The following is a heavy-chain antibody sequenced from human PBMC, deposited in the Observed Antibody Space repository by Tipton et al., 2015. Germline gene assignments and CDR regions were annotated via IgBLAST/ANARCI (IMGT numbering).Heavy chain of an antibody. CDR3: ACQDYDSLTRDYQTVDY. J-gene: IGHJ4*02. V-gene: IGHV4-38-2*01. D-gene: IGHD3-9*01. CDR1: AYSISSDYY. CDR2: ISHSGNT. Sequence: TLSLTCVVSAYSISSDYYWGWIRQPPGKGLEWIGSISHSGNTYYNPSLKSRVTMSRDTSKNQFSLKLTSVTAADTAVYYCACQDYDSLTRDYQTVDYWGQGILVTVSS.